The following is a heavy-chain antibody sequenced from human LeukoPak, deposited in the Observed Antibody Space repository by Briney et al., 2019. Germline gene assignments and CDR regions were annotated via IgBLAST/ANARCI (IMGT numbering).Heavy chain of an antibody. D-gene: IGHD1-20*01. CDR1: GFTFSTNN. V-gene: IGHV3-53*01. CDR2: IYSGRTT. Sequence: GGSLRLSCAASGFTFSTNNMSWVRQAPGKGLEWVSFIYSGRTTYYADSVKGRFTISRDNSKNTLYLQMNSLRAEDTAVYYCARSDNWNDVWDWFDPWGQGTLATVSS. J-gene: IGHJ5*02. CDR3: ARSDNWNDVWDWFDP.